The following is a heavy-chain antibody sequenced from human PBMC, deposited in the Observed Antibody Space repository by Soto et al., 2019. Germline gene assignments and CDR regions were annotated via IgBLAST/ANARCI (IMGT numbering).Heavy chain of an antibody. J-gene: IGHJ6*02. V-gene: IGHV4-4*02. Sequence: KTSETLSLTCAVSGGSISSSNWWSWVRQPPGKGLEWIGEIYHSGSTNYNPSLKSRVTISVDKSKNQFSLKLSSVTAADTAVYYCARKAIMXTFGGVIGGWGHYGMDVWGQGTTVTVSS. CDR3: ARKAIMXTFGGVIGGWGHYGMDV. CDR1: GGSISSSNW. D-gene: IGHD3-16*02. CDR2: IYHSGST.